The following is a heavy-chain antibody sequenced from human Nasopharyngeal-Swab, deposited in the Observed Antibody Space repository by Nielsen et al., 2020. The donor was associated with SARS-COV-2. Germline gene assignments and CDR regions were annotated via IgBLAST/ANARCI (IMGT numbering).Heavy chain of an antibody. CDR1: GYTFTSYC. V-gene: IGHV1-18*01. Sequence: ASVKVSCKASGYTFTSYCISWVRQAPGQGLEWMGWISAYNGNTNYAQKLQGRVTMTTDTSTSTAYMELRSLRSDDTAVYYCARAICSSTSCYHYYMDVWGKGTTVTVSS. CDR3: ARAICSSTSCYHYYMDV. D-gene: IGHD2-2*01. CDR2: ISAYNGNT. J-gene: IGHJ6*03.